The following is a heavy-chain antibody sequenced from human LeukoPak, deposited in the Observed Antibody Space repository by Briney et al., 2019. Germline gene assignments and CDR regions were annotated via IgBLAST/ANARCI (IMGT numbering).Heavy chain of an antibody. CDR1: GGPVSGHY. Sequence: PSETLSLPCAVFGGPVSGHYWTWIRQPPGKGLEWIGEINHSGGPNYNPSLKSRVTISVDTSKNQFSLKLSSLTAADTAVYYCARPTSWVNYFDPWGEGTLVTVSS. D-gene: IGHD1-7*01. CDR3: ARPTSWVNYFDP. V-gene: IGHV4-34*01. CDR2: INHSGGP. J-gene: IGHJ5*02.